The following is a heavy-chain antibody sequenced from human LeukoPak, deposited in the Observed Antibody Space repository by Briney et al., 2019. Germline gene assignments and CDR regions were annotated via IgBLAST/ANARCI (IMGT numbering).Heavy chain of an antibody. CDR2: IYYSGST. D-gene: IGHD3-22*01. Sequence: SETLSLTCTVSGGSISSYYWSWIRQPPGKGLEWIGYIYYSGSTNYNPSLKSRVTISVDTSKNQFSLKLSSVTAADTGVYYCASDPIGDDAFDIWAQGTMVTVSS. CDR1: GGSISSYY. CDR3: ASDPIGDDAFDI. J-gene: IGHJ3*02. V-gene: IGHV4-59*01.